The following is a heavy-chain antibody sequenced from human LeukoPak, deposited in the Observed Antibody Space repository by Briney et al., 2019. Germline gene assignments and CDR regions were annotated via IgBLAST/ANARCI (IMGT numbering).Heavy chain of an antibody. V-gene: IGHV1-46*01. CDR2: INPSGGST. CDR1: GYTLTSYY. J-gene: IGHJ4*02. Sequence: ASVKVSCKASGYTLTSYYLHWVRQAPGQGLEWMAIINPSGGSTSYAQKFQGRVTMTRDTSTSTVYMELSSLRSEDTAVYYCARDLTGITGTTFDYWGQGTLVTVSS. CDR3: ARDLTGITGTTFDY. D-gene: IGHD1-7*01.